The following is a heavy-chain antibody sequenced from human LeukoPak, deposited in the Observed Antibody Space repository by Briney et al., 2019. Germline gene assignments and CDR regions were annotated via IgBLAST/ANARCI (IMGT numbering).Heavy chain of an antibody. V-gene: IGHV3-66*01. J-gene: IGHJ5*02. Sequence: QTGGSLRLSCAASGFTVSSNYMSWVRQAPGKGLEWVSVIYSGGSTYYADSVTGRFTISRDNSKNTLYLQMNSLRAEDTAVYYCASGPPPYYYDSSGTGGWFDPWGQGTLVTVSS. CDR2: IYSGGST. D-gene: IGHD3-22*01. CDR1: GFTVSSNY. CDR3: ASGPPPYYYDSSGTGGWFDP.